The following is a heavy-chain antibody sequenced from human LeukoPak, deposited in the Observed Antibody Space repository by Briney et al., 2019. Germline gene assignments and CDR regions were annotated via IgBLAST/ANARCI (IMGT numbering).Heavy chain of an antibody. J-gene: IGHJ3*02. D-gene: IGHD6-19*01. CDR2: IYTSGST. CDR3: ARHKYSSGWPPEGAFDI. Sequence: PSQTLSLTCTVSGGSISSGSYYWSWIRQPAGKGLEWTGRIYTSGSTNYNPSLKSRVTISVDTSKNQFSLKLSSVTAADTAVYYCARHKYSSGWPPEGAFDIWGQGTMVTVSS. V-gene: IGHV4-61*02. CDR1: GGSISSGSYY.